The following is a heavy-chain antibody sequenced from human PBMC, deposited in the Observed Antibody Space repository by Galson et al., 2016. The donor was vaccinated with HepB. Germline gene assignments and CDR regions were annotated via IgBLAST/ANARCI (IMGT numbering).Heavy chain of an antibody. CDR1: GDSVSSDSAA. Sequence: AISGDSVSSDSAAWNWIRQSPSRGLEWLGRTYYRSKWDNEYAVSVRSRMTINPDTSKNQFSLQLNSVTPEDTAVYYCAKERYCSGGYCYSGRPGADMDVWGQGTTVTVSS. CDR3: AKERYCSGGYCYSGRPGADMDV. D-gene: IGHD2-15*01. CDR2: TYYRSKWDN. J-gene: IGHJ6*02. V-gene: IGHV6-1*01.